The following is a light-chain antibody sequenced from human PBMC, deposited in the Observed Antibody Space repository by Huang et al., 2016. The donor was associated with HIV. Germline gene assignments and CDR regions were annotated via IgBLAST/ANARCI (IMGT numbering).Light chain of an antibody. J-gene: IGKJ1*01. CDR3: QQFHNWPRT. CDR1: ETIGTR. V-gene: IGKV3D-15*01. CDR2: GAS. Sequence: EILLTQFPATLSVSPGEGATLSCRANETIGTRLAWCVQTPGQAPRLLIYGASTRATGIPARFSGSGSGTDFTLTISSLQSEDFAVYFCQQFHNWPRTFGPGTKVEIK.